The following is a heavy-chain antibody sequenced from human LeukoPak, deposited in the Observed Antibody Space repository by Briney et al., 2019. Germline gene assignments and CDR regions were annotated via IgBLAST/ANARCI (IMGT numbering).Heavy chain of an antibody. J-gene: IGHJ6*03. CDR3: ARGLGGASYYMDV. Sequence: SETLSLTCTVSGGSISSGGYYWSWIRQHPGKGLEWIGYIYYSGSTYYNPSLKSRVTISVDTSKNQFSLKLSSVTVADTAVYYCARGLGGASYYMDVWGKGTTVTVSS. D-gene: IGHD3-16*01. CDR1: GGSISSGGYY. V-gene: IGHV4-31*03. CDR2: IYYSGST.